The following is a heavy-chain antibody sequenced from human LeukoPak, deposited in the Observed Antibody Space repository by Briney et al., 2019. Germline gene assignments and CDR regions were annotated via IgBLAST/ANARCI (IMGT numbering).Heavy chain of an antibody. D-gene: IGHD3-16*02. J-gene: IGHJ4*02. CDR1: GFTFSSYG. CDR3: AKEGGVWGSYRYIDY. Sequence: GGSLRLSCAASGFTFSSYGMHWVRQAPGKGLEWVAFIRYDGSNKYYADSVKGRFTISRDNSKNTLYLQMNSLRAEDTAVYYCAKEGGVWGSYRYIDYWGQGTLVTVSS. CDR2: IRYDGSNK. V-gene: IGHV3-30*02.